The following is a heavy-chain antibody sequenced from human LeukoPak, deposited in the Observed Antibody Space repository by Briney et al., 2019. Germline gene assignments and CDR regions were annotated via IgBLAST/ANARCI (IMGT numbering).Heavy chain of an antibody. D-gene: IGHD2-2*01. Sequence: PETLSLTCTVSGGSISSYYWSWIRQPPGKGLEWIGYIYYSGSTNYNPSLKSRVTISVDTSKNQFSLKLSSVTAADTAVYYCAGGEPAAMGTWGQGTLVTVSS. J-gene: IGHJ5*02. CDR1: GGSISSYY. CDR3: AGGEPAAMGT. V-gene: IGHV4-59*01. CDR2: IYYSGST.